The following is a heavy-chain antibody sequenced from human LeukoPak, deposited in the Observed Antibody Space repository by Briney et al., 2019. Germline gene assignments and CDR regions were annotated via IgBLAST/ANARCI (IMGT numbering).Heavy chain of an antibody. V-gene: IGHV4-4*07. J-gene: IGHJ4*02. CDR3: ARDEGKDWTPYFEI. CDR1: GGSISSYY. Sequence: SETLSLTCTVSGGSISSYYWSWIRQSAGKGLEWIGRIYTTGNTKYNPSLKSRVTISLDTSRNQFSLKLSSVTAADTAVYYCARDEGKDWTPYFEIWGQGTLVTVSS. CDR2: IYTTGNT. D-gene: IGHD3-9*01.